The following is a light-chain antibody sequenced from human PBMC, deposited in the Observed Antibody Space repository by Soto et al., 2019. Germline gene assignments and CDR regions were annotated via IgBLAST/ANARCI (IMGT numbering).Light chain of an antibody. CDR2: HAS. Sequence: EIVMTQSPATLSLSPGERATLSCRASQSINTNLAWYQQSPGRAPRLFIYHASTRTTAIPDRFSGSGSGTELTLTISSLQSEDFAVYYCQQYTVWPFTFGGGTKVEIK. J-gene: IGKJ4*02. V-gene: IGKV3-15*01. CDR1: QSINTN. CDR3: QQYTVWPFT.